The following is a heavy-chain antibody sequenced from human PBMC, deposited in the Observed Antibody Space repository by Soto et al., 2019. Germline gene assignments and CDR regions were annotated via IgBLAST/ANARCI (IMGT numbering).Heavy chain of an antibody. J-gene: IGHJ4*02. Sequence: PVGSLRISCAVSGFVFRSYWMSWVRQAPGKGLEWVANINQDGSEKYYVDSVRGRFIISRDNAENSLYLQMNSLRAEDTALYYCARDGFAARLYLDNWGQGTLVTVSS. CDR3: ARDGFAARLYLDN. CDR1: GFVFRSYW. D-gene: IGHD3-10*01. CDR2: INQDGSEK. V-gene: IGHV3-7*01.